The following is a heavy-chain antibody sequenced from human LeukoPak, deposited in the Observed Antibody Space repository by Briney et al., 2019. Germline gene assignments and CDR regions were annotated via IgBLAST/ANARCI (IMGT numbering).Heavy chain of an antibody. Sequence: GGSLRLSCAASGFTLSTYTMNWVRQAPGKGLQWFSYISSSSSTIYYADSVKGRFTISRDNAKNSLYLQMNSLRAEDTAVYYCAREYSSSSGRAFDIWGQGTMVTVSS. V-gene: IGHV3-48*01. CDR2: ISSSSSTI. CDR3: AREYSSSSGRAFDI. J-gene: IGHJ3*02. CDR1: GFTLSTYT. D-gene: IGHD6-6*01.